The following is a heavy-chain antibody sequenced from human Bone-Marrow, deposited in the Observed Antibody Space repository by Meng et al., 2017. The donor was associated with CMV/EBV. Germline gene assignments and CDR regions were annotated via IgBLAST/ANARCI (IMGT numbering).Heavy chain of an antibody. J-gene: IGHJ4*02. CDR2: IRYDGSNK. V-gene: IGHV3-30*02. CDR1: GFTFSSYA. Sequence: GESLKISCAASGFTFSSYAMHWVRQAPGKGLEWVAFIRYDGSNKYYADSVKGRFTISRDNSKNTLYLQMNSLRAEDTAVYYCAKKYDFWSGYYDYWGQGTLVTVSS. D-gene: IGHD3-3*01. CDR3: AKKYDFWSGYYDY.